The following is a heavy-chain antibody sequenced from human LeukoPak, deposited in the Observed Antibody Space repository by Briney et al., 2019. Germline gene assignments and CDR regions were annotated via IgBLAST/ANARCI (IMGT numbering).Heavy chain of an antibody. CDR2: IYSGGST. V-gene: IGHV3-66*01. CDR3: ARRERLGYSYGRGTLDI. D-gene: IGHD5-18*01. Sequence: GGSLRLSCAASGFIVSSNYMSWVRQAPGKGLEWVSTIYSGGSTYYADSVKGRFTISRDNSKNTLYLQMNFLRVEDTAVYYCARRERLGYSYGRGTLDIWGQGTMVTVSS. J-gene: IGHJ3*02. CDR1: GFIVSSNY.